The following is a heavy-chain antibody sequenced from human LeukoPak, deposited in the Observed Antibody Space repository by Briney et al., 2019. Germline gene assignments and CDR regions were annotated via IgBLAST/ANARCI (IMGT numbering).Heavy chain of an antibody. J-gene: IGHJ4*02. Sequence: SETLSLTCTVSSGSISSYYWSWIRQPPAKGLEWIGYIYYSGSTNYNPSLKSRVTISVDTSKNQFSLKLSSVTAADTAVYYCARGRLLYYFDYWGQGTLVTVSS. CDR2: IYYSGST. V-gene: IGHV4-59*01. CDR3: ARGRLLYYFDY. CDR1: SGSISSYY.